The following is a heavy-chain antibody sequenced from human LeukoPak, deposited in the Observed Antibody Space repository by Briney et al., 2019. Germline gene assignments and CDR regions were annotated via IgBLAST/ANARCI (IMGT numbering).Heavy chain of an antibody. Sequence: SETLSLTCTVSGGSVSSGSYYWSWIRQPPGKGLEWIGYIYYSGSTNYNPSLKSRVTISVGTSKNQFSLKLSSVTAADTAVYYCARVYGYAFGSSWYYFDYWGQGTLVTVSS. CDR2: IYYSGST. J-gene: IGHJ4*02. CDR1: GGSVSSGSYY. V-gene: IGHV4-61*01. CDR3: ARVYGYAFGSSWYYFDY. D-gene: IGHD6-13*01.